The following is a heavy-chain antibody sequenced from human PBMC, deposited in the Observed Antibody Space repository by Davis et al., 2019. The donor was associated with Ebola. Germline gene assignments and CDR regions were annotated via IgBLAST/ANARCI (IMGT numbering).Heavy chain of an antibody. CDR2: INPSGGST. J-gene: IGHJ6*02. CDR3: ARDSSGTNYYYYGLDA. D-gene: IGHD1-26*01. Sequence: ASVKVSCKASGYTFTSYYMHWVRQAPGQGLEWMGIINPSGGSTSYAQKLQGRVTMTTDTSTSTAYMELRSLRYDDTAVYYCARDSSGTNYYYYGLDAWGQGTTVTVSS. V-gene: IGHV1-46*01. CDR1: GYTFTSYY.